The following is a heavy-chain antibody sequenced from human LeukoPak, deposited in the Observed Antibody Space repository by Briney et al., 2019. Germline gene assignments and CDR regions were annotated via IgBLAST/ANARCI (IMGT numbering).Heavy chain of an antibody. D-gene: IGHD5-18*01. CDR2: FDPEDGDT. CDR3: ATQDVNPTMGTGGYSDAFDV. Sequence: ASVKVSCKLSGYTLAELSIHWVRQVPGKGLEWMGGFDPEDGDTFFAQKFQGRVTMTEDTSTDTAYMELSSLRYEDTAVYYCATQDVNPTMGTGGYSDAFDVWSQGTLVTVSS. J-gene: IGHJ3*01. V-gene: IGHV1-24*01. CDR1: GYTLAELS.